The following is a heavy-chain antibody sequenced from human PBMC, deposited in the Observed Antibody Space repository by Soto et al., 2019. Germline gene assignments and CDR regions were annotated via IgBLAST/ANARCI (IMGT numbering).Heavy chain of an antibody. J-gene: IGHJ1*01. CDR2: ISGGSSTM. CDR3: ARGAGAEYFQH. D-gene: IGHD6-19*01. V-gene: IGHV3-48*02. Sequence: EVQLVESGGGLVQPGGSLRLSCAASGFTFSSYSMNWVRQAPGKGLEWVSYISGGSSTMYYADSVKGRFTISRDNAKNLRYLHMNRLRDEDAAVGCCARGAGAEYFQHWVQGTLVTVSS. CDR1: GFTFSSYS.